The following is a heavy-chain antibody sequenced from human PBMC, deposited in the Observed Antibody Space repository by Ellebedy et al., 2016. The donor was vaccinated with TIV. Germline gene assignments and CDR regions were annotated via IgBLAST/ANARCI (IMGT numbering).Heavy chain of an antibody. CDR2: ISSRRYGGTA. Sequence: PGGSLRLSCAASGLTFSSHAMSWVRQAPGKGLEWVGFISSRRYGGTASHAASLRGRFTISRDDSKSVAYLQMDSLKTEDTAVYFCSRLPRDKSADYPFDYWGPGALVSVSS. V-gene: IGHV3-49*04. CDR1: GLTFSSHA. D-gene: IGHD3-16*01. CDR3: SRLPRDKSADYPFDY. J-gene: IGHJ4*02.